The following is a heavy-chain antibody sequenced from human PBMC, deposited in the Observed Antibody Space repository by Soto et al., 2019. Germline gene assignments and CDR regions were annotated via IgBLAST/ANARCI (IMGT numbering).Heavy chain of an antibody. CDR3: ARMAAAAPDWFDP. V-gene: IGHV4-59*01. D-gene: IGHD6-13*01. J-gene: IGHJ5*02. Sequence: PSETLSLTCTVSGGSISSYYWSWIRLPPGKGLEWIGYIYYSGSTNYNPSLKSRVTISVDTSKNQFSLKLSSVTAADTAVYYCARMAAAAPDWFDPWGQGTLVTVSS. CDR2: IYYSGST. CDR1: GGSISSYY.